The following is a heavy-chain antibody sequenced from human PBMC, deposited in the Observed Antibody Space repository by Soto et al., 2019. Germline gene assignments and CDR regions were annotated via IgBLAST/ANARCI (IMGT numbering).Heavy chain of an antibody. Sequence: QVQLQESGPGLVKPSETLSLTCTVSGGSISSYYWSWIRQPPGKGLEWIGYIYFTGSTNYNPSLKSRVTMSVDPPKNQFSLQLSSVTAADTAVYYCARGSCSSASCYTGDCWGQGTLVTVSS. CDR1: GGSISSYY. D-gene: IGHD2-2*02. J-gene: IGHJ4*02. CDR3: ARGSCSSASCYTGDC. CDR2: IYFTGST. V-gene: IGHV4-59*01.